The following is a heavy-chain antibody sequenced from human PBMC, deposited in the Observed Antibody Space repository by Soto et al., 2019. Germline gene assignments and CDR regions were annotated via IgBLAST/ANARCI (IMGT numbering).Heavy chain of an antibody. CDR3: ARDPGDTGDYVDY. Sequence: ASVKVSCKASGYTFTGYYMHWVRQAPGQGLEWMGWINPNSGGTNYAQKFQGWVTMTRDTSISTAYMELSRLRSDDTAVYYCARDPGDTGDYVDYWGQGTLVPSPQ. J-gene: IGHJ4*02. CDR1: GYTFTGYY. V-gene: IGHV1-2*04. CDR2: INPNSGGT. D-gene: IGHD2-21*01.